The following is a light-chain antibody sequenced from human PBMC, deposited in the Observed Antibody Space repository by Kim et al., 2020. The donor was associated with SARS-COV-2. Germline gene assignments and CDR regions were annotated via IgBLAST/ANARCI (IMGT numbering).Light chain of an antibody. CDR1: QSVSSSY. Sequence: EIVLTQSPGTLSLSPGERATLSCRASQSVSSSYLAWYQQKPGQAPRLLIYGASSRATGIPDRFSGSGSGTDFTLTISRLEPEDFAVYYCQQYCSSLYTCGQETTLEI. CDR2: GAS. V-gene: IGKV3-20*01. J-gene: IGKJ2*01. CDR3: QQYCSSLYT.